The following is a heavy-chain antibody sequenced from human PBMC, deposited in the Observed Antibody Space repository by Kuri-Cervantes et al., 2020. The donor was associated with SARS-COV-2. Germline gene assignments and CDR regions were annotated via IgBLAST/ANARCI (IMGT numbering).Heavy chain of an antibody. D-gene: IGHD3-22*01. V-gene: IGHV3-74*01. J-gene: IGHJ3*02. CDR1: GFTFSSYW. Sequence: GGSLRLSCAASGFTFSSYWMHWVRQAPGKGLVWVSRINSDGSSTSYADSVKGRFTISRDNAKNTLYLQMNSLRAEDTAVYYCANGGSGYYLHDAFDIWGQGTMVTVSS. CDR2: INSDGSST. CDR3: ANGGSGYYLHDAFDI.